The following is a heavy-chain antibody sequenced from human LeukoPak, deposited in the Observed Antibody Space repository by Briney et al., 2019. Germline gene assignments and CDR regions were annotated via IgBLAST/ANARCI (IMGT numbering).Heavy chain of an antibody. V-gene: IGHV3-48*02. Sequence: GGSLRLSCAASGFTFSGYSMNWVRQAVGKGLEWVSYISASSSSIYYADSVKGRFTISRDNAKNSLFEQMNSLRDEDTAEYYCARNPEFDIWGQGTLVTVSS. J-gene: IGHJ3*02. CDR1: GFTFSGYS. CDR3: ARNPEFDI. CDR2: ISASSSSI.